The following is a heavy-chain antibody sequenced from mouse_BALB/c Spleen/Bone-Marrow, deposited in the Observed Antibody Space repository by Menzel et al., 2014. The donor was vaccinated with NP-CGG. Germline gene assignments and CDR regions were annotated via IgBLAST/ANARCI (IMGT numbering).Heavy chain of an antibody. V-gene: IGHV1S137*01. CDR3: ARESIYYYGSTLDY. CDR1: GYTFTDYA. Sequence: ESGAELVRPGVSVKISCKGSGYTFTDYAMHWVKQSHAKSLEWIGVISTYYGDASYNQKFKGKATMTVDKSSSTAYMELARLTSEDSAIYYCARESIYYYGSTLDYWGQGTTLTVSS. CDR2: ISTYYGDA. D-gene: IGHD1-1*01. J-gene: IGHJ2*01.